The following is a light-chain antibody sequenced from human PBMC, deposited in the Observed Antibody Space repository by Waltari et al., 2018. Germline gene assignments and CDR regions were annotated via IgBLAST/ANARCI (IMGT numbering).Light chain of an antibody. CDR2: GAY. CDR3: QHYDGWPPSYT. Sequence: DIVMTQSPATLSVSPGERVTLSCRASQSISSNLAWYQQVPGQAPKLPIYGAYNRATGIPARFSGSGSGTEFTLTISSLQSGDFAVYFCQHYDGWPPSYTFGQGTKLEIK. J-gene: IGKJ2*01. CDR1: QSISSN. V-gene: IGKV3-15*01.